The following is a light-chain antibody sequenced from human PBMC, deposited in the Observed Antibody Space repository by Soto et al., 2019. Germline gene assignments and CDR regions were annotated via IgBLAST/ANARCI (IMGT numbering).Light chain of an antibody. V-gene: IGKV1-33*01. J-gene: IGKJ3*01. CDR3: QHCDYLPI. CDR2: DAS. Sequence: DIQMTQSPSSLSASVGDRLTITCQSSHDITSYLNWYQHKPGKAPKLLIYDASILEAGVPPRFSGSGSCTDFTLTISGLQPEDVAPYYCQHCDYLPIFGPGTTVDFK. CDR1: HDITSY.